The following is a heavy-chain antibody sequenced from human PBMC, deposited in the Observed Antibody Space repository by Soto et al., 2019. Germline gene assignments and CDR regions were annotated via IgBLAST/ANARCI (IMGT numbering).Heavy chain of an antibody. Sequence: SETLSLTCTVSGGSISSSSYYWGWIRQPPGKGLEWIGSIYYSGSTYYNPSLKSRVTISVDTSKNQFSLKLSSVTAADTAVYYCARHSLTKAAASDYWGQGTLVTVSS. CDR3: ARHSLTKAAASDY. CDR1: GGSISSSSYY. CDR2: IYYSGST. D-gene: IGHD6-13*01. V-gene: IGHV4-39*01. J-gene: IGHJ4*02.